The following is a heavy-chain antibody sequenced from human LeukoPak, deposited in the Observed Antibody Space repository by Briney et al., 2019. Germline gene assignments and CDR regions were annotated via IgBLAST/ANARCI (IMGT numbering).Heavy chain of an antibody. D-gene: IGHD3-22*01. CDR2: SSAYNGNT. V-gene: IGHV1-18*01. J-gene: IGHJ3*02. CDR3: ARVQGHYYDSSGPSAFDI. Sequence: GSVKVSCKASVYTLTRYGISWVRQAPGQGGEWMGWSSAYNGNTNYAQRLQGRVTMTTDTSPSKAYTELRSLRSDETAVYYCARVQGHYYDSSGPSAFDIWGQGTMVTVSS. CDR1: VYTLTRYG.